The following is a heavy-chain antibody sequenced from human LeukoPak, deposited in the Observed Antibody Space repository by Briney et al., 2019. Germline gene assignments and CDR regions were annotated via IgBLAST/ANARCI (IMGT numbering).Heavy chain of an antibody. Sequence: PSETLSLTCTVSGAFSSRFYWSWVRQSPGKGLEWIGNIFFSGHSNYNPSLTGRVTISPDTSKSQFSLKMTSVTAADTALYYCARIDPLGYFDQRGQGTLVTVSS. CDR1: GAFSSRFY. CDR3: ARIDPLGYFDQ. CDR2: IFFSGHS. V-gene: IGHV4-59*13. J-gene: IGHJ4*02.